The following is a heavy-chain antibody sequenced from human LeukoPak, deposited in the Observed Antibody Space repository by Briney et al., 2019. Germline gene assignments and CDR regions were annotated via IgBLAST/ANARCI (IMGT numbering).Heavy chain of an antibody. CDR1: GGSISSYY. CDR3: ARGVSGFWLSFDF. Sequence: SETLFLTCTVSGGSISSYYWTWIRQAPGKGLEWIGYIYAGGKTRSSPSLESRVSISVDTSKNQFSLKLTSVTASDTAAYYCARGVSGFWLSFDFWGQGALVSVSS. V-gene: IGHV4-4*09. D-gene: IGHD3-10*01. CDR2: IYAGGKT. J-gene: IGHJ4*02.